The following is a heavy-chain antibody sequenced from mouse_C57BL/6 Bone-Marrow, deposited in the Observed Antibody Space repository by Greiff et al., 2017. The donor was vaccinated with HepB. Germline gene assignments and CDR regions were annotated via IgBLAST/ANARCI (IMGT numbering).Heavy chain of an antibody. Sequence: EVKLQESGPVLVKPGASVKMSCKASGYTFTDYYMNWVKQSHGKSLEWIGVINPYNGGTSYNQKFKGKATLTVDKSSSTAYMELNSLTSEDSAVYYCARRTVNYGTPNYWGQGTTLTVSS. J-gene: IGHJ2*01. D-gene: IGHD1-1*02. CDR2: INPYNGGT. V-gene: IGHV1-19*01. CDR3: ARRTVNYGTPNY. CDR1: GYTFTDYY.